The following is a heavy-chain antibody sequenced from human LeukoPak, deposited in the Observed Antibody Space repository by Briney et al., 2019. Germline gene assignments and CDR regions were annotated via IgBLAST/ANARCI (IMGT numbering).Heavy chain of an antibody. J-gene: IGHJ6*03. CDR1: GGTFSSYA. Sequence: SVNVSCKASGGTFSSYAISWVRQAPGQGLEWMGGIIPIFGTANYAQKFQGRVTITADESTSTAYMELSSLRSEDTAVYYCARDHTPPEAYYYMDVWGKGTTVTVSS. CDR3: ARDHTPPEAYYYMDV. D-gene: IGHD1-14*01. V-gene: IGHV1-69*01. CDR2: IIPIFGTA.